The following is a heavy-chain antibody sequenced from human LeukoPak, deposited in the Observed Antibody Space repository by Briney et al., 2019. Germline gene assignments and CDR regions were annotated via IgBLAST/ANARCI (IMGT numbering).Heavy chain of an antibody. CDR1: GFTFSSYG. Sequence: GGSLRLSCAASGFTFSSYGMHWVRQAPGKGLEWVAFITHDASNRYYEDSVKGRFTISRDNSKNTLYLQMNSLRPEDTAVYYCARDRPHDAFDIWGQGTLVTVSS. CDR2: ITHDASNR. CDR3: ARDRPHDAFDI. V-gene: IGHV3-30*02. J-gene: IGHJ3*02.